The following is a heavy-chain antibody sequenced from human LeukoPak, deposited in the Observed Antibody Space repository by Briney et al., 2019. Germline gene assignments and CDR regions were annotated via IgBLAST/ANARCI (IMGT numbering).Heavy chain of an antibody. V-gene: IGHV1-2*02. CDR2: INPNSGGT. Sequence: ASVKVSCKASGGTFSSYAISWVRQAPGQGLEWMGWINPNSGGTNYAQKFQGRVTMTRDTSISTAYMELSRLRSDDTAVYYCARARYYGSGSYSRWGQGTLVTVSS. J-gene: IGHJ4*02. CDR1: GGTFSSYA. CDR3: ARARYYGSGSYSR. D-gene: IGHD3-10*01.